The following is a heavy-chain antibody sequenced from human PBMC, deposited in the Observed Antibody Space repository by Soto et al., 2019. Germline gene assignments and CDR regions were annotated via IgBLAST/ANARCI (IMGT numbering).Heavy chain of an antibody. J-gene: IGHJ6*03. CDR1: GFTFSSYA. V-gene: IGHV3-23*01. Sequence: GGSPRLSCAASGFTFSSYAMSWVRQAPGKGLEWVSAISGSGGSTYYADSVKGRFTISRDNSKNTLYLQMNSLRAEDTAVYYCAKDLSIVVTIMDVWGKGTTVTVSS. CDR2: ISGSGGST. CDR3: AKDLSIVVTIMDV. D-gene: IGHD2-2*01.